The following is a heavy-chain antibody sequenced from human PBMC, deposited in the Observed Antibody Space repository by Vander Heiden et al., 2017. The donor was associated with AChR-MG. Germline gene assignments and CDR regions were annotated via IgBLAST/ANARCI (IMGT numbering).Heavy chain of an antibody. D-gene: IGHD3-3*01. CDR2: INQSGST. CDR1: GGSFRGYY. CDR3: ARVAAEWLLWRLETYYYYYMDV. Sequence: QVQLQQWGAGLLKPSETLSLTCAVYGGSFRGYYWSWIRQPPGKGLEWIGEINQSGSTNYNPSLKSRVTISVDTSNNQFSLKLSSVTAADTAVYYCARVAAEWLLWRLETYYYYYMDVWGKGTTVTVSS. V-gene: IGHV4-34*01. J-gene: IGHJ6*03.